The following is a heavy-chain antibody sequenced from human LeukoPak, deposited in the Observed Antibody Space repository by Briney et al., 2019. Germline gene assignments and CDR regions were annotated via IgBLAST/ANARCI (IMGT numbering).Heavy chain of an antibody. V-gene: IGHV1-69*01. Sequence: ASVKVSCKASGGTFSSYAISWVRQAPGQGLEWMGGIIPIFGTANYAQKFQGRVTITADESTSTAYMELSSLRSEDTAVYYCARHGRYYGSGSYSHYYYYMDVWGKGTTVTISS. D-gene: IGHD3-10*01. CDR3: ARHGRYYGSGSYSHYYYYMDV. CDR1: GGTFSSYA. CDR2: IIPIFGTA. J-gene: IGHJ6*03.